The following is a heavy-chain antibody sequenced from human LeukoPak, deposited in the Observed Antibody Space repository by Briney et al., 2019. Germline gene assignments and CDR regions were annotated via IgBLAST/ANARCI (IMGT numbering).Heavy chain of an antibody. Sequence: PSETLSLTCAVYGGSLSGDYWIWIRQPPGKGLEWIGEISHSGWTHYNPSLKSRVTISLDLPKNQFSLKLSSVTAADTALYYCARVSGSWYYFDYWGQGTLVTVSS. J-gene: IGHJ4*02. CDR3: ARVSGSWYYFDY. D-gene: IGHD6-13*01. V-gene: IGHV4-34*01. CDR2: ISHSGWT. CDR1: GGSLSGDY.